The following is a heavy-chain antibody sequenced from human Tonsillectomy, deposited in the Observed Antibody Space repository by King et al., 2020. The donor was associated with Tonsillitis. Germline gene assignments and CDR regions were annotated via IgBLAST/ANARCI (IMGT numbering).Heavy chain of an antibody. V-gene: IGHV4-34*01. CDR2: INHSGST. CDR3: ARGRYYGSGSYGAFDI. CDR1: GGSFSGYY. J-gene: IGHJ3*02. D-gene: IGHD3-10*01. Sequence: VQLQQWGAGLLKPSETLSLTCAVYGGSFSGYYWSWIRQPPGKGLEWIGEINHSGSTNYNPSLKSRVTISVDTSKNKFSLKLSSGTAADTAVYYCARGRYYGSGSYGAFDIWGQGTMVTVSS.